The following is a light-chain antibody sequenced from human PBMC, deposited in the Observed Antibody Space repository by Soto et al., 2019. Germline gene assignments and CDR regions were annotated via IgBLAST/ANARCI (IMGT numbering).Light chain of an antibody. CDR1: QGISSY. CDR2: AAS. V-gene: IGKV1-9*01. J-gene: IGKJ4*01. Sequence: DIQLTQSPSFLSASVGDRVTITCRASQGISSYLAWYQQKPGKAPKLLIYAASTLQSGVPSRFSGSGSGTEFTLTISSLQPEDFATYYCQQYHAWPLTFVGGTNLE. CDR3: QQYHAWPLT.